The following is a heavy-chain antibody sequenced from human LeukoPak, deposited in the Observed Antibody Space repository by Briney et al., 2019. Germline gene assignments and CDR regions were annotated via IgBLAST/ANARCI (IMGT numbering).Heavy chain of an antibody. CDR2: IIPIFGTA. D-gene: IGHD3-10*01. CDR3: ASQYYYDAFDI. J-gene: IGHJ3*02. V-gene: IGHV1-69*13. Sequence: ASVKVSCKASGGTFSSYAISWVRQAPGQGLEWMGGIIPIFGTANYAQKFQGRVTITADESTSTAYMELSSLRSEDTAVYYCASQYYYDAFDIWGQGTMVTVSS. CDR1: GGTFSSYA.